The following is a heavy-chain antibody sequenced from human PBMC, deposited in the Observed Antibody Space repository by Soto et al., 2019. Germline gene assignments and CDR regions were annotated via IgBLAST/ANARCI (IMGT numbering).Heavy chain of an antibody. CDR2: ISGDGVTT. CDR1: GFPFSSYW. Sequence: EVQLVESGGDLVQRGGSLRLSCAASGFPFSSYWMHWVRHTPGMGLDWVARISGDGVTTYYADSVTGRFTVSRDKAKNTLSLQISGLRAEDTAVYYCAREYYGLLTGYYTDYWGQGTLVSVSS. J-gene: IGHJ4*02. V-gene: IGHV3-74*01. D-gene: IGHD3-9*01. CDR3: AREYYGLLTGYYTDY.